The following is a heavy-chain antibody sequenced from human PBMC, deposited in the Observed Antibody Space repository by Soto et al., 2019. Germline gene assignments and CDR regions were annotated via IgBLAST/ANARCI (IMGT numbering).Heavy chain of an antibody. J-gene: IGHJ4*02. CDR2: IWYDGSNK. CDR1: GFIFSKYG. V-gene: IGHV3-33*01. CDR3: ARDDHHYLDY. Sequence: PVGSLRLSCSTSGFIFSKYGIHSVRHAPGKGLEWVAVIWYDGSNKFYADSVKGRFTVSRDNSNNALYLQMDSLRAEDTAVYFCARDDHHYLDYWGQGALVTVSS.